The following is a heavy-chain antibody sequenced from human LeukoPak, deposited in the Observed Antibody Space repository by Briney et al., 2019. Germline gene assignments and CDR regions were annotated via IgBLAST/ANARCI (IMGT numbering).Heavy chain of an antibody. CDR1: GGSINNHY. Sequence: SETLSLTCIVSGGSINNHYWTWIRQTPGKGLEWIGDIHYTGTTKYNPSLKSRVTISIDTSKNQFSLELSSVTAADTAVYYCARYPKSFSSGWIAFDIWGQGTMVTVSS. CDR3: ARYPKSFSSGWIAFDI. CDR2: IHYTGTT. V-gene: IGHV4-59*08. J-gene: IGHJ3*02. D-gene: IGHD6-19*01.